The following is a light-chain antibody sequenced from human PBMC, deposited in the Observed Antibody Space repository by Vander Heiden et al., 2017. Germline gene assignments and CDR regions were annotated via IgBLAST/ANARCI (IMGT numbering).Light chain of an antibody. Sequence: DIQMTQSPSTLSASVGDRVTITCRASQNIGTWVAWYQQKSGKAPKVLIYQASTLESGVPSRFSGSGSGTEFTLTIDSLQPDDFAIYYCQQYDSYFRTFGQGTKMDIK. CDR3: QQYDSYFRT. J-gene: IGKJ1*01. CDR2: QAS. V-gene: IGKV1-5*03. CDR1: QNIGTW.